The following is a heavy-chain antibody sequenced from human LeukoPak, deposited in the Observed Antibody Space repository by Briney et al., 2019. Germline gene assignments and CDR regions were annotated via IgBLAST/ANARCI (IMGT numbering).Heavy chain of an antibody. CDR1: GFTFSSYS. D-gene: IGHD3-3*01. V-gene: IGHV3-21*01. CDR3: ASKGSFWSGPLYYGMDV. Sequence: GGSLRLSCAASGFTFSSYSMNWVRQAPGKGLEWVSSISSSSSYIYYADSVKGRFTISRDNAKNSLYLQMNGLRAEDTAVYYCASKGSFWSGPLYYGMDVWGQGTTVTVSS. CDR2: ISSSSSYI. J-gene: IGHJ6*02.